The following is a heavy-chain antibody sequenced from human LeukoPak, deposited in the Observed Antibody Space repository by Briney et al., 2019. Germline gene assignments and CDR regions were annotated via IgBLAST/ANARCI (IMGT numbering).Heavy chain of an antibody. J-gene: IGHJ5*02. CDR3: ARVIVVVPAAIGNWFDP. CDR2: IVVGSGNT. V-gene: IGHV1-58*02. D-gene: IGHD2-2*01. Sequence: GASVKVSCKASGFTFTSSAMQWVRQARGQRLEWIGWIVVGSGNTNYAQKFQGRVTMTTDTSTSTAYMELRSLRSDDTAVYYCARVIVVVPAAIGNWFDPWGQGTLVTVSS. CDR1: GFTFTSSA.